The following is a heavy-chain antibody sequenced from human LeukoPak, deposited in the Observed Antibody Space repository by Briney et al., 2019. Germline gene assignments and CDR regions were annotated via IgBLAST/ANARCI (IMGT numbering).Heavy chain of an antibody. J-gene: IGHJ4*02. V-gene: IGHV4-34*01. Sequence: PSETLSLTCAVYGGSFSGYYWSWIRQPPGKGLEWIGEINHSGSTNYNPSLKSRVTISVDTSKNQFSLKLSSVIAADTAAYYCARGPLKYGDKQIDYWGQGTLVTVSS. CDR3: ARGPLKYGDKQIDY. D-gene: IGHD4-17*01. CDR2: INHSGST. CDR1: GGSFSGYY.